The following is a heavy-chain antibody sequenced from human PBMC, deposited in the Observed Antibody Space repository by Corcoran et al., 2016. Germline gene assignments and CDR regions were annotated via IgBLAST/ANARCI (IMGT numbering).Heavy chain of an antibody. V-gene: IGHV1-2*02. Sequence: QVQLVQSGAEVKKPGASVKVSCKASGYTFTAYYMHWVRQAPGQGLEWMGWINPNNGATNYPLKFQGRVTMTRDTSINTVYIEVSGLRSDDTAVYYWARGGDGSKVDYWGQGTLVTVSS. D-gene: IGHD3-10*01. CDR2: INPNNGAT. CDR1: GYTFTAYY. CDR3: ARGGDGSKVDY. J-gene: IGHJ4*02.